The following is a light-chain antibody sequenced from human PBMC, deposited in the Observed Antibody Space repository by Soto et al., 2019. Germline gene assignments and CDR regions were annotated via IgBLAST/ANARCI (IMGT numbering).Light chain of an antibody. CDR2: DAS. CDR3: QQYNSYYT. J-gene: IGKJ2*01. V-gene: IGKV1-5*01. Sequence: DIQMTQSPSTLSSSVGDRVTITCRASQSISSWLAWYQQKPGKAPKLLIYDASSLDSGVPSRFSGSGSGTESTLTISSLQPDYVATYCCQQYNSYYTFGQGTKLEIK. CDR1: QSISSW.